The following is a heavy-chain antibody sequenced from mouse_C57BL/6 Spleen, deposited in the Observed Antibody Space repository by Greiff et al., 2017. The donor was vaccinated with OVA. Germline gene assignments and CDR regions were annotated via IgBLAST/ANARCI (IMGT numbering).Heavy chain of an antibody. CDR3: ARRHYGSRNFDY. V-gene: IGHV1-26*01. CDR2: INPNNGGT. Sequence: EVQLQQSGPELVKPGASVKISCKASGYTFTDYYMNWVKQSHGKSLEWIGDINPNNGGTSYNQKFKGKATLTVDKSSSTAYMELRSLTSEDSAVYYCARRHYGSRNFDYWGQGTTLTVSS. D-gene: IGHD1-1*01. CDR1: GYTFTDYY. J-gene: IGHJ2*01.